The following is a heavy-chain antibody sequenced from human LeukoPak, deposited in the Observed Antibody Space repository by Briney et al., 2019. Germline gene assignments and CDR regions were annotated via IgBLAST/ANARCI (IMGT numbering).Heavy chain of an antibody. J-gene: IGHJ4*02. Sequence: GGSLRLSCAASGFTFNRYNMNWVRRAPGKGLEWVSYISSSGSTIYYADSVKGRFTISRDNAKNSLYLQMNSLRAEDTAVYYCARVSSALEDYWGQGTLVTVSS. CDR1: GFTFNRYN. V-gene: IGHV3-48*04. D-gene: IGHD1-1*01. CDR3: ARVSSALEDY. CDR2: ISSSGSTI.